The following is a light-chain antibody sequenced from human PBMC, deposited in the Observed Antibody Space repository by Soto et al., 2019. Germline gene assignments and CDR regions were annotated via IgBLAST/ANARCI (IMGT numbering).Light chain of an antibody. CDR3: QQYNNWPPWT. V-gene: IGKV3D-15*01. Sequence: ELVMTQSPATLSLSPGERATLSCRASQTVSTNLAWYQQKPGQAPRLLISGASTRATGIPARFSGSGSGTEFTLTISSLQSEDFAVYYCQQYNNWPPWTFGQGTKVDIK. CDR2: GAS. J-gene: IGKJ1*01. CDR1: QTVSTN.